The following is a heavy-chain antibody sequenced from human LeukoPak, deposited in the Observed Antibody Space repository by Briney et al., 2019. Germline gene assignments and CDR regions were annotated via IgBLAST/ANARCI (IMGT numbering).Heavy chain of an antibody. V-gene: IGHV3-23*01. Sequence: GGSLRLSCAASGFTFSSYSMNWVRQAPGKGLEWVSSISGTGDDTYYADSVKGRFTISRDNSKDTLFLLMSSLRAEDTAVYYCAKWAGDVTHANAWYGSLDHWGLGTPVTVSS. D-gene: IGHD6-13*01. J-gene: IGHJ4*02. CDR3: AKWAGDVTHANAWYGSLDH. CDR2: ISGTGDDT. CDR1: GFTFSSYS.